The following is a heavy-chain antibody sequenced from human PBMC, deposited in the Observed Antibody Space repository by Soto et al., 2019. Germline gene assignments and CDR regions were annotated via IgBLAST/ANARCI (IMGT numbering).Heavy chain of an antibody. CDR3: AGENFGVIIHDAFDL. CDR2: IYDSETT. J-gene: IGHJ3*01. V-gene: IGHV4-31*03. Sequence: QVQLQESGPGLVMPSQTLSLTCTVSGDSVSSGGYYWNWIRQHPGRGLEWLGYIYDSETTYYNPSLESRLSISVDASKNQFSLKVTSVTPADTAVYYCAGENFGVIIHDAFDLWGQGTMVTVSS. CDR1: GDSVSSGGYY. D-gene: IGHD2-8*01.